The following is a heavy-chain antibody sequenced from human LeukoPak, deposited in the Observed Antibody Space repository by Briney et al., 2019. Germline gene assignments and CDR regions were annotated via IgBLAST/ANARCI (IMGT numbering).Heavy chain of an antibody. CDR3: TRDYPSGTEYFQL. Sequence: PGGSLRLSCAASGVIISSNYMGWVRRAPGKGLAWVSITYNDGNTYYADSVKGRFTISRDNAKNTLYLQMNSLRAEDTTVYFRTRDYPSGTEYFQLWGQGTLVTVSS. CDR2: TYNDGNT. J-gene: IGHJ1*01. CDR1: GVIISSNY. V-gene: IGHV3-66*01.